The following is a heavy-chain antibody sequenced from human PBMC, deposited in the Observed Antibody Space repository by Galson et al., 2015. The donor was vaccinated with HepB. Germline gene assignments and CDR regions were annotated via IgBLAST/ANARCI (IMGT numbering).Heavy chain of an antibody. CDR1: GFTFSSYS. CDR2: ISSSSSYI. CDR3: AREDDFSYYYYMDV. V-gene: IGHV3-21*01. D-gene: IGHD3-3*01. Sequence: SLRLSCAASGFTFSSYSMNWVRQAPGKGLEWVSSISSSSSYIYYADSVKGRFTISRDNAKNSLYLQMNSLRAEDTAVYYCAREDDFSYYYYMDVWGKGTTVTVSS. J-gene: IGHJ6*03.